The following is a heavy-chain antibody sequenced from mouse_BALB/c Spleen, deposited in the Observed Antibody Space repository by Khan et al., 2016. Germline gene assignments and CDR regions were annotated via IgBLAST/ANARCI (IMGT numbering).Heavy chain of an antibody. V-gene: IGHV1-18*01. Sequence: VRLQQSGPDLVKPGASVKISCKASGYSFSGYYLDWVKQSHEKSLEWIGRVNPNNGGSKYNQTFKGKAILTVDRSSTTAYMELRSLTSEDSAVYYCLRDAMDYWGQGTSVTVSS. CDR3: LRDAMDY. D-gene: IGHD3-1*01. J-gene: IGHJ4*01. CDR1: GYSFSGYY. CDR2: VNPNNGGS.